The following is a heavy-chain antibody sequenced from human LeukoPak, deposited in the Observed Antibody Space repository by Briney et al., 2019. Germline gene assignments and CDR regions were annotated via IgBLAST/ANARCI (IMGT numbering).Heavy chain of an antibody. Sequence: SVKVSCKASGGTCSSYAISWVRQAPGQGLEWMGRIIPIFGTANCAQKFQGRVTITTDESTSTAYMELSSLRSEDTAVYYCAVGDGYPFDYWGQGTLVTVSS. CDR1: GGTCSSYA. CDR3: AVGDGYPFDY. D-gene: IGHD5-24*01. CDR2: IIPIFGTA. J-gene: IGHJ4*02. V-gene: IGHV1-69*05.